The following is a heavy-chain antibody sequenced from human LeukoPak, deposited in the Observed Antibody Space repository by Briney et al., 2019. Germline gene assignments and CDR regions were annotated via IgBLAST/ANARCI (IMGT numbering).Heavy chain of an antibody. D-gene: IGHD2-21*01. Sequence: GGSLRLSCAASGFTFSNAWMSWVRQAPGKALEWVGRIKSKTDGGTTDYAAPVKGRFTISRDDSKNTLYLQMNSLKTEDTAVYYCTTGRYCGGDCYLWDYYFGYWGQGTLVTVSS. V-gene: IGHV3-15*01. J-gene: IGHJ4*02. CDR3: TTGRYCGGDCYLWDYYFGY. CDR2: IKSKTDGGTT. CDR1: GFTFSNAW.